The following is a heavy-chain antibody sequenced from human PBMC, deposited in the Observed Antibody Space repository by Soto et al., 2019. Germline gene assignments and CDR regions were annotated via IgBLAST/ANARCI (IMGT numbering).Heavy chain of an antibody. CDR3: TRGPRPSSVGTGAF. J-gene: IGHJ4*02. CDR1: GFTFSMYW. CDR2: ISDDGSRA. D-gene: IGHD3-10*01. V-gene: IGHV3-74*01. Sequence: GGSLRLSCTASGFTFSMYWMHWVRQVPGKGPEWVSRISDDGSRADYADSVKGRFTISRDNAKNTLYLEMHVLRADDTAVYYCTRGPRPSSVGTGAFWGQGTPVTV.